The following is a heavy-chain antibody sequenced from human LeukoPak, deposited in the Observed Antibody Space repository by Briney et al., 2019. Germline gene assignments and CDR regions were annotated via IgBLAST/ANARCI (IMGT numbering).Heavy chain of an antibody. J-gene: IGHJ6*02. CDR1: GGTFSSYA. V-gene: IGHV1-69*13. D-gene: IGHD6-6*01. CDR3: ARVSIAARSPYYYGMDV. Sequence: ASVKVSCKASGGTFSSYAISWVRQAPGQGLEWMGGIIPIFGTENYAQKFQGRATIIADESTSTAYMELSSLRSEDTAVHYCARVSIAARSPYYYGMDVWGQGTTVTVSS. CDR2: IIPIFGTE.